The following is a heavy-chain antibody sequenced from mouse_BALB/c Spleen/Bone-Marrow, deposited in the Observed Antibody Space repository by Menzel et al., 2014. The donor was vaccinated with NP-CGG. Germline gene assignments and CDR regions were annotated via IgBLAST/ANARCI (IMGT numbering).Heavy chain of an antibody. CDR1: GFSFSNYG. D-gene: IGHD2-4*01. V-gene: IGHV5-9-2*01. Sequence: DVQLQESGGGLVKSGGSLKLSRAASGFSFSNYGMSWLRQTPEKRLEWVATISGDGRYTFYSDSVKGRFTISRDNAKNSLYLQLSGLRSEDTALYYCARHAYYDQTEVSFVCWGQGTLVTVSA. J-gene: IGHJ3*01. CDR3: ARHAYYDQTEVSFVC. CDR2: ISGDGRYT.